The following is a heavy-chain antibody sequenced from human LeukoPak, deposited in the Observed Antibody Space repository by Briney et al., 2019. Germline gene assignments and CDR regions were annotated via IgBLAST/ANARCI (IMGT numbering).Heavy chain of an antibody. V-gene: IGHV3-23*01. CDR3: AKLDYYGNY. CDR1: GFTFGDYA. CDR2: ISGSSVTT. J-gene: IGHJ4*02. Sequence: GGSLRLSCTASGFTFGDYAMSWVRQAPGKGLEWVSTISGSSVTTYYADSVKGRFTISRDNSKNTLYLQMNSLRAEDTAVYYCAKLDYYGNYWGQGTLVTVSS. D-gene: IGHD3-10*01.